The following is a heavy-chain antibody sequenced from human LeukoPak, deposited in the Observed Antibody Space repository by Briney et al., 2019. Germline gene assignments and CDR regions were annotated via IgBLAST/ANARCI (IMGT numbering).Heavy chain of an antibody. CDR1: GFTFDDYG. J-gene: IGHJ6*03. Sequence: PGGSLRVSCAASGFTFDDYGMSWVRQAPGKGLEWVSGINWNGGSTGCADSVKGRFTISRDNAKNSLYLQMNSLRAEDTALYHCAREAWIQFHYYMDVWGKGTTVTISS. D-gene: IGHD5-18*01. CDR3: AREAWIQFHYYMDV. CDR2: INWNGGST. V-gene: IGHV3-20*01.